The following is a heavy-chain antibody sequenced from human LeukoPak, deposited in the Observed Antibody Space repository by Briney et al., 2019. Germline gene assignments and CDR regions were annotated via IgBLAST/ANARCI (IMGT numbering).Heavy chain of an antibody. CDR2: IHYSGST. Sequence: SHTLSLTCTVSGGSISSYHWIWIRQSPGKGLNWIGYIHYSGSTNYNPSLKSRVTTSVDTSKKRFSLKLRSVTAADTAVYYCARSVSWGLLVRDDAFDIWGQGTMVTVSS. J-gene: IGHJ3*02. D-gene: IGHD2-21*01. CDR3: ARSVSWGLLVRDDAFDI. V-gene: IGHV4-59*08. CDR1: GGSISSYH.